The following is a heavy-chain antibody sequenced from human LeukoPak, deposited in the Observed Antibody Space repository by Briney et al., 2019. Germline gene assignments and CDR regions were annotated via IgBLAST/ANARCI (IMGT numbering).Heavy chain of an antibody. D-gene: IGHD2-15*01. CDR2: ISYDGSNK. CDR1: GFTFSSYA. V-gene: IGHV3-30-3*02. J-gene: IGHJ3*02. CDR3: ASLGWDAFDI. Sequence: GRSLRLSCAASGFTFSSYAMHWVRQAPGKGLEWVAVISYDGSNKYYADSVKGRFTISRDNSKNTLYLQMNSLRAEDTAVYYCASLGWDAFDIWGQGTMVTVSS.